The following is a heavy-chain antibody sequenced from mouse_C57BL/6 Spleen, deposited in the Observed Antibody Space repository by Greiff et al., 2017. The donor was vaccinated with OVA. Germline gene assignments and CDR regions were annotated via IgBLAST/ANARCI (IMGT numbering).Heavy chain of an antibody. Sequence: VQLQQSGGGLVKPGGSLKLSCAASGFTFSDYGMHWVRQAPEKGLEWVAYISSGSSTIYYADTVKGRFTISRDNAKNTLFLQMTSLRSEDTAMYYCARPYLYAMDYWGQGTSVTVSS. V-gene: IGHV5-17*01. CDR3: ARPYLYAMDY. CDR1: GFTFSDYG. D-gene: IGHD2-10*01. CDR2: ISSGSSTI. J-gene: IGHJ4*01.